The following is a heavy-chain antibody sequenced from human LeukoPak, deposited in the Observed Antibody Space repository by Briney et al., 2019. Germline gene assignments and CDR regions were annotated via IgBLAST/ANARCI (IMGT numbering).Heavy chain of an antibody. D-gene: IGHD3-10*01. CDR2: IRYEKNEK. CDR1: GFTFSYYG. V-gene: IGHV3-30*02. CDR3: AKDLMRDRWFGES. J-gene: IGHJ4*02. Sequence: GGSLRLSCAASGFTFSYYGMHWVRQAPGKGLEWVAFIRYEKNEKYYADSVKGRFTISRDNSKNTLYLEMNSLRADDTAVYYCAKDLMRDRWFGESWGQGTLVTVSS.